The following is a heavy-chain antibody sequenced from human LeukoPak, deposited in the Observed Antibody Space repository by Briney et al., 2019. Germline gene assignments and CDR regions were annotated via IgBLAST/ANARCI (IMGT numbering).Heavy chain of an antibody. V-gene: IGHV3-23*01. Sequence: GGTLRLSCAASGFTFSSYGMSWVRQAPGKGLEWVSAINTSGGSTYYADSVKGRFTISRDNSKNTLYLQMNSLRAEDTAIYYCAKEGRYCSSTSCYAEDYYYYMDVWGKGTTVTISS. D-gene: IGHD2-2*01. J-gene: IGHJ6*03. CDR1: GFTFSSYG. CDR3: AKEGRYCSSTSCYAEDYYYYMDV. CDR2: INTSGGST.